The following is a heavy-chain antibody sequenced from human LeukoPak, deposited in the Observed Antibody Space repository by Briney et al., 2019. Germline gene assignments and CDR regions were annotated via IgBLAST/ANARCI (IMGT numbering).Heavy chain of an antibody. CDR3: ARVYSGWYSIDY. CDR2: ISYDGNNK. Sequence: GGSLRLSCAASGFTFSSNGMHWVRQAPGKGLEWVAVISYDGNNKYYADSVKGRFTISRDNSKNTLYLQMNSLRAEDTAVYYCARVYSGWYSIDYWGQGTLVTVSS. CDR1: GFTFSSNG. J-gene: IGHJ4*02. V-gene: IGHV3-30*03. D-gene: IGHD6-19*01.